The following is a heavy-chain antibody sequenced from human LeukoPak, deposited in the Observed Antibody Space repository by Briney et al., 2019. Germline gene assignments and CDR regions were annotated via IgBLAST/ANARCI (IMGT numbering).Heavy chain of an antibody. CDR3: ARDEDIVVVPAAILRY. Sequence: APVKVSCKASGYTFTSYYMHWVRQAPGQGLEWMGIINPSGGSTSYAQKFQGRVTMTRDTSTSTVYMELSSLRSEDTAVYYCARDEDIVVVPAAILRYWGQGTLVTVSS. CDR2: INPSGGST. D-gene: IGHD2-2*01. CDR1: GYTFTSYY. V-gene: IGHV1-46*01. J-gene: IGHJ4*02.